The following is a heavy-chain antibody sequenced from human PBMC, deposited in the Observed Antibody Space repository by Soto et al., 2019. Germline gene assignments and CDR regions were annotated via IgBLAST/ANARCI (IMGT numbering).Heavy chain of an antibody. CDR3: AHAFGGTSWPNDAFDV. CDR1: GFSFSADGVG. D-gene: IGHD3-16*01. CDR2: ISWDDDT. V-gene: IGHV2-5*02. J-gene: IGHJ3*01. Sequence: QITLKESGPTLVKPTQTLTLTCIFSGFSFSADGVGVGWIRQPPGKALEWLALISWDDDTRYRPSLKSRLTITKDSSKNQVVLTMTNMDPLDTATYYCAHAFGGTSWPNDAFDVWGQGTVVTVSS.